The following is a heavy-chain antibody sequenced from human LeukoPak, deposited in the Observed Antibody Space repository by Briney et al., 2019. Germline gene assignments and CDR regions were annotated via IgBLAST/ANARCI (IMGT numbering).Heavy chain of an antibody. V-gene: IGHV1-46*01. J-gene: IGHJ4*02. CDR1: GYTFTSYY. Sequence: ASVKVSCKASGYTFTSYYMHWVRQAPGQGLEWMGIINPSGGSTSYAQKFQGRVTMTRDMYTSTVYMELSSLRSEDTAVYYCARAFVLRFLESYYFDYWGQGTLVTVSS. CDR3: ARAFVLRFLESYYFDY. D-gene: IGHD3-3*01. CDR2: INPSGGST.